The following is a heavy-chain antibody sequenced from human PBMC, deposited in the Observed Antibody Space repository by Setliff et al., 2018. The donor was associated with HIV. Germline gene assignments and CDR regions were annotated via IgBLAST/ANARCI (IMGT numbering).Heavy chain of an antibody. CDR1: GGSFSGYY. Sequence: NPSETLSLTCAVYGGSFSGYYWSWIRQPPGKGLEWIGEINHSGSTNYNPSLKSRVTISVDTSKNQFSLNLTSVTAADTAVYYCASRVYYYDSNNFLREEGFDPWGQGTLVTVSS. D-gene: IGHD3-22*01. J-gene: IGHJ5*02. CDR2: INHSGST. V-gene: IGHV4-34*01. CDR3: ASRVYYYDSNNFLREEGFDP.